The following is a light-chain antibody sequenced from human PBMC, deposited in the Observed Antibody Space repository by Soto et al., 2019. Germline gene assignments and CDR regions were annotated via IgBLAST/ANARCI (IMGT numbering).Light chain of an antibody. CDR3: QQYNSYPWT. Sequence: AIQLTQSPSSLSASVGDRVTITCQASQNINNYLNWYQQKPGKAPKLLIYDVSSLESGVPSRFSGSGSGTEFTLAISSLQPDDFATYYCQQYNSYPWTFGQGTKVDIK. CDR2: DVS. V-gene: IGKV1-13*02. CDR1: QNINNY. J-gene: IGKJ1*01.